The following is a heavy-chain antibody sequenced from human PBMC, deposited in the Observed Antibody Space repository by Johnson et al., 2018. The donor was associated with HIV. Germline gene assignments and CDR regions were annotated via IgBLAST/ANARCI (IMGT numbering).Heavy chain of an antibody. J-gene: IGHJ3*01. Sequence: QMQLVESGGGVVQPGRSRRLSCAASGFIFSSYGMHWVRQAPGKGLEWVAFIRYDGSNKYYADSVKGRFTISRDNSKNTLYLQMNSLRVEDTAVYYCARMAAHVSDFWGQGTMVTVSS. CDR2: IRYDGSNK. CDR1: GFIFSSYG. V-gene: IGHV3-33*01. CDR3: ARMAAHVSDF. D-gene: IGHD5-24*01.